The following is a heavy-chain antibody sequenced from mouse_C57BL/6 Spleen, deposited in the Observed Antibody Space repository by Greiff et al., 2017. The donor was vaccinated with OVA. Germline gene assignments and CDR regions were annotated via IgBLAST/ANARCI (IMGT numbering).Heavy chain of an antibody. Sequence: EVQLVESGPGLVKPSQSLSLTCSVTGYSITSGYYWNWIRQFPGNKLEWMGYISYDGSNNYNPSLKNRISITRDTSKNQFFLKLNSVTTEDTATYYCARMGYYGSSSYAMDYWGQGTSVTVSS. CDR1: GYSITSGYY. CDR2: ISYDGSN. CDR3: ARMGYYGSSSYAMDY. V-gene: IGHV3-6*01. J-gene: IGHJ4*01. D-gene: IGHD1-1*01.